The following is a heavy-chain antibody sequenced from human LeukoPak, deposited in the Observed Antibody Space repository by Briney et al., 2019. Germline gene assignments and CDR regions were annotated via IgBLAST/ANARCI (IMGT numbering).Heavy chain of an antibody. D-gene: IGHD3-3*01. CDR2: IYYSGST. CDR1: GGSISSYY. CDR3: ARVVFGVVITSNWFDP. Sequence: PSETLSLTCTVSGGSISSYYWSWIRQPPGKGLEWIGYIYYSGSTNYSPSLKSRVTISVDTSKNQFSLKLSSVTAADTAVYYCARVVFGVVITSNWFDPWGQGTLVTVSS. J-gene: IGHJ5*02. V-gene: IGHV4-59*01.